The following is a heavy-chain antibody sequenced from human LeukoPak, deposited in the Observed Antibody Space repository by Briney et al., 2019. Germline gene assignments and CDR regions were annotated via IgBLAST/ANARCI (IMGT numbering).Heavy chain of an antibody. V-gene: IGHV3-7*01. D-gene: IGHD2-2*01. CDR2: IRTDGSEK. J-gene: IGHJ1*01. CDR3: ATYSSSNGREFQY. Sequence: SGGSLRLSCEGPGFTFSNYWMGWVRQAPGKGLQWVANIRTDGSEKYYVDSVKGRFTISRDDAKNMLFLQMNSLRAEDTAVYYCATYSSSNGREFQYWGQGTLVTVSS. CDR1: GFTFSNYW.